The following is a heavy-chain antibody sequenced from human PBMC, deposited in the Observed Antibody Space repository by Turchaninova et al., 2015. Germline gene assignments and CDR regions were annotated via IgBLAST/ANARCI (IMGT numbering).Heavy chain of an antibody. CDR2: IKPSGGRT. V-gene: IGHV1-46*04. Sequence: QVHLVQSGAEVKIPWAQSKCSRKASRNNDTVYSMKCVRQDPGKGMGWMGIIKPSGGRTSDAEKLQGRVTMTRDTSTSTVYMELSSLRSEDTAVYYCARVLDYSRPFDYWGQGTLVTVSS. CDR1: RNNDTVYS. CDR3: ARVLDYSRPFDY. J-gene: IGHJ4*02. D-gene: IGHD4-11*01.